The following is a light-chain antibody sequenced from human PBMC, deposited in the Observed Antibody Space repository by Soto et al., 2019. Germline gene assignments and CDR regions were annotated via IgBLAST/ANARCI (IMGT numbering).Light chain of an antibody. J-gene: IGKJ1*01. V-gene: IGKV3-20*01. Sequence: EIVLTQSPGTLSLSPGDRATLSCRASQTVSNNYLAWCQQKPGQAPRVIMYGASRRATGIPYRFSGGGPGTDFTLTISRLEPEDFAVYYCQQYNNWPRTFGQGTKVDIK. CDR2: GAS. CDR1: QTVSNNY. CDR3: QQYNNWPRT.